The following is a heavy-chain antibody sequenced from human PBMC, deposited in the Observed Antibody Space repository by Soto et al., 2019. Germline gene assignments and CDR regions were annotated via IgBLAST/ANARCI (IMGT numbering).Heavy chain of an antibody. CDR3: AKDRPIGNSYGHLGC. J-gene: IGHJ4*02. CDR1: GFTFSNYA. V-gene: IGHV3-23*01. D-gene: IGHD5-18*01. Sequence: HPGGSLRLSCAASGFTFSNYAMSWVRQAPGKGLEWVSFISATGGSTYYADSVRDRFTLPRDNSKNTLYLQMNSLRAEDTAVYYCAKDRPIGNSYGHLGCWGQGTLVTVSS. CDR2: ISATGGST.